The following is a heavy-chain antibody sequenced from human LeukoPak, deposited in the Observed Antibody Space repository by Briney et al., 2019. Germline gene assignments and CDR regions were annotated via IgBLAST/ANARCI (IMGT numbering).Heavy chain of an antibody. CDR3: AKHTSITYPHFDF. CDR1: GGSFSGYY. CDR2: INHSGST. J-gene: IGHJ4*02. Sequence: PSETLSLTCAVYGGSFSGYYWSWIRRPPGKGLEWIGEINHSGSTNYNPSLKSRVTISVDTSKNQFSLKLSSVTAADTAVYYCAKHTSITYPHFDFWGQGSLVTVSS. D-gene: IGHD1-14*01. V-gene: IGHV4-34*01.